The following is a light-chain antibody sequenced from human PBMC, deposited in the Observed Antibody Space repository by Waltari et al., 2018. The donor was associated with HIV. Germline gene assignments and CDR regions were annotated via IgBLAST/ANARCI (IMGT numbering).Light chain of an antibody. V-gene: IGKV3-15*01. Sequence: EIVMTQSPATLSVSPGERATLSCRASQNINSNIAWYQQKPGQAHRLLIYGASTSATGIPARFSGSGSGTEFTLTISSLQSEDFAVFYCQHYHNWPPYTFGQGTKLEIK. CDR2: GAS. CDR3: QHYHNWPPYT. J-gene: IGKJ2*01. CDR1: QNINSN.